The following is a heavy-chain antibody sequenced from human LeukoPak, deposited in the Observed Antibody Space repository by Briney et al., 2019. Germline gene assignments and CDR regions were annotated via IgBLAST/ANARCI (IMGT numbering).Heavy chain of an antibody. CDR2: INHSGST. V-gene: IGHV4-34*01. CDR3: ASGYGLHY. D-gene: IGHD4-17*01. J-gene: IGHJ4*02. Sequence: PSETLSLTCAVYGGSFSGYYWSWIRQPPGKGLEWIGEINHSGSTNYNPSLKSRVTISVDTSKNQFSLQLNSVTPEDTAVYYCASGYGLHYWGQGTLVIVSS. CDR1: GGSFSGYY.